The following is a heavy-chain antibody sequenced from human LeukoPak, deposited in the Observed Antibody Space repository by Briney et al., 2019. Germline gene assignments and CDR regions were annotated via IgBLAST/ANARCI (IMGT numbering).Heavy chain of an antibody. CDR3: ASQLLRDREYFQH. V-gene: IGHV1-69*13. CDR1: GGTFSSYA. J-gene: IGHJ1*01. Sequence: SVKVSCKASGGTFSSYAISWVRQAPGQGLEWMGGIISIFDTASYAQKFQGRVTITADESTSTAYMELSSLRSEDTAVYYCASQLLRDREYFQHWGQGTLVTVSS. CDR2: IISIFDTA. D-gene: IGHD2-2*01.